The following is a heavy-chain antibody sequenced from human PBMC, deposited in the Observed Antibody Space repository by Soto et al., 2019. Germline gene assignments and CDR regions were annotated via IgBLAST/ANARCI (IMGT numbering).Heavy chain of an antibody. CDR3: ARWDHDYGYLDV. J-gene: IGHJ6*02. Sequence: SQTLSLTCDISGDSFSINMVAWTWIRQSPSRGLEWLGRTYYRSKWYNEYGLSVKSRITINADTCKNQFSLQLNSVTPEDAAVYYCARWDHDYGYLDVWGLGTTVTVSS. CDR2: TYYRSKWYN. V-gene: IGHV6-1*01. D-gene: IGHD4-17*01. CDR1: GDSFSINMVA.